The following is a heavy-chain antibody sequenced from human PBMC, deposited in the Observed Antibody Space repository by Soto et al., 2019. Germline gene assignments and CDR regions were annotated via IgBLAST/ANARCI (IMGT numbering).Heavy chain of an antibody. CDR2: ISYDGSNK. CDR1: GFTFSSYA. Sequence: GGSLRLSCAASGFTFSSYAMHWVRQAPGKGLEWVAVISYDGSNKYYADSVKGRFTISRDNSKNTLYLQMNSLRAEDTAVYYCARALGPYYYYGMDVWGQGTTVTVSS. D-gene: IGHD3-16*01. V-gene: IGHV3-30-3*01. CDR3: ARALGPYYYYGMDV. J-gene: IGHJ6*02.